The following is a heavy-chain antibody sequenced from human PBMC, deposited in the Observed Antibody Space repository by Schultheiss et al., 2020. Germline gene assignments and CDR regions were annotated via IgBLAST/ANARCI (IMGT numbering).Heavy chain of an antibody. CDR2: IWNADGGT. CDR3: TKPDGLILPGGDR. D-gene: IGHD5-24*01. V-gene: IGHV3-23*01. Sequence: GESLKISCAASGFTFSSYAMSWVRQAPGKGLEWVSTIWNADGGTFYADSVKGRFTISRDDSKNMLFLQMNSLRTDDTALYYCTKPDGLILPGGDRWGQGSLVTVSS. J-gene: IGHJ5*02. CDR1: GFTFSSYA.